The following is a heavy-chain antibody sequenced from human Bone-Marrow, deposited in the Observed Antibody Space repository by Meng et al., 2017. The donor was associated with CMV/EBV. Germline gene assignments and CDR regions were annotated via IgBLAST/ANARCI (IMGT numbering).Heavy chain of an antibody. J-gene: IGHJ4*02. CDR3: ARLDPGTIDY. CDR2: ISSSSSYI. D-gene: IGHD1-1*01. CDR1: GSTFSSYS. V-gene: IGHV3-21*01. Sequence: GESLKISCEASGSTFSSYSMNWVRQAPGKGLEWVSSISSSSSYIYYADSVKGRFTISRDNAKNSLYLQMNSLRAEDTAVYYCARLDPGTIDYWGQGTLVTVSS.